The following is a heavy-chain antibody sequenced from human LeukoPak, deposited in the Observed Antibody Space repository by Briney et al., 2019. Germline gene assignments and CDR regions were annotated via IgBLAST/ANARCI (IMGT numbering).Heavy chain of an antibody. V-gene: IGHV4-39*07. CDR2: IYYSGST. Sequence: SETLSLTCTVSGGSITSRSYYWGWIRQPRGKGLEWIGSIYYSGSTYYNPSLKSRVTISVDTSKNQFSLKLSSVTAADTAVYYCARAYSYGSNWFDPWGQGTLVTVSS. J-gene: IGHJ5*02. CDR1: GGSITSRSYY. D-gene: IGHD5-18*01. CDR3: ARAYSYGSNWFDP.